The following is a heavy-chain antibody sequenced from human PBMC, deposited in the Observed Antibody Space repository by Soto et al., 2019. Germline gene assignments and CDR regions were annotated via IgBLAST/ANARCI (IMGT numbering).Heavy chain of an antibody. Sequence: QVQLVESGGGVDQPGRSLRLSCAASGFTFSNYGVQWVRQAPGKGLEWVAGILYDGTNTYYADSVKGRFTISRDNSRNTLYLQMNSLRAEDTAMYYCAKGRSDSSAWFAFDYWGQGTLVTVSS. CDR1: GFTFSNYG. CDR3: AKGRSDSSAWFAFDY. V-gene: IGHV3-30*18. CDR2: ILYDGTNT. J-gene: IGHJ4*02. D-gene: IGHD6-19*01.